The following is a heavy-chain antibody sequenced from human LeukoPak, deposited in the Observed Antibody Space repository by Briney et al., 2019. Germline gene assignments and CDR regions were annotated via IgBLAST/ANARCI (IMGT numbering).Heavy chain of an antibody. D-gene: IGHD5-24*01. CDR3: ARDSHPGWLQFPYYMDV. CDR2: IYHSGST. V-gene: IGHV4-38-2*02. CDR1: GYSISSGYY. J-gene: IGHJ6*03. Sequence: SETLSLTCTVSGYSISSGYYWGWIRQPPGKGLECIGSIYHSGSTYYNPSLKSRVTISVHTSKNQFSLKLSSVTAADTAVYYCARDSHPGWLQFPYYMDVWGKGTTVTVSS.